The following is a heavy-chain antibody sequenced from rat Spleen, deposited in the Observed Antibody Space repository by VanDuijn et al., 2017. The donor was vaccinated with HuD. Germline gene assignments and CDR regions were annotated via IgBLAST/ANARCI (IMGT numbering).Heavy chain of an antibody. CDR1: GFTFSDYY. D-gene: IGHD1-6*01. CDR2: ISYDGGGT. J-gene: IGHJ2*01. V-gene: IGHV5-20*01. Sequence: EVQLAESGGGLVQPGRSLKLSCAASGFTFSDYYMAWVRQAPTKGLDWVASISYDGGGTYYRDSVKGRFTISRDNAKSSLYLQMDSLRSEDTATYYCARRHYGYTDYFDYWGQGVMVTVSS. CDR3: ARRHYGYTDYFDY.